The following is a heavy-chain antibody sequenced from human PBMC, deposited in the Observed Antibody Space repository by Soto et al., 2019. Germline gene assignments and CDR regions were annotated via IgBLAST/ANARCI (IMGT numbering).Heavy chain of an antibody. V-gene: IGHV3-48*03. CDR1: GFSFSSFE. D-gene: IGHD4-17*01. CDR2: ISDSGSTM. CDR3: ARSTVTSD. Sequence: ESGGGLARPGGSLRLSCATSGFSFSSFEMIWVRQAPGKGLEWISYISDSGSTMYYADSVKGRFTISRDNAKNSLYLQMSSLRVEDTALYYCARSTVTSDWGQGTQVTVSS. J-gene: IGHJ4*02.